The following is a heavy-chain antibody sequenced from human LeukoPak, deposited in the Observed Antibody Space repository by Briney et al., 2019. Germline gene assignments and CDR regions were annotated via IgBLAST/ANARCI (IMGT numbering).Heavy chain of an antibody. CDR1: GYTFTGYY. V-gene: IGHV1-2*02. D-gene: IGHD5-12*01. CDR2: INPNSGGT. Sequence: VASVKVSCKASGYTFTGYYMHWVRQAPGQGLEWMGWINPNSGGTNYAQKFQGRVTMTRDTSISTAYMELSRLRSDDTAVYYCARDLVATGILGFDYWGQGTLVTVSS. J-gene: IGHJ4*02. CDR3: ARDLVATGILGFDY.